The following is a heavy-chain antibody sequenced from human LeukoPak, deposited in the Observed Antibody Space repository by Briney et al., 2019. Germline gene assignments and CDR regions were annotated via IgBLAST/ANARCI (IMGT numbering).Heavy chain of an antibody. D-gene: IGHD6-6*01. V-gene: IGHV3-30*18. CDR2: ISYDGSNK. J-gene: IGHJ4*02. CDR3: AKDRMVYSSSSPGED. CDR1: GFTFSSYS. Sequence: GGSLRLSCAASGFTFSSYSMNWVRQAPGKGLEWVAVISYDGSNKYYADSVKGRFTISRDNSKNTLYLQMNSLRAEDTAVYYCAKDRMVYSSSSPGEDWGQGTLVTVSS.